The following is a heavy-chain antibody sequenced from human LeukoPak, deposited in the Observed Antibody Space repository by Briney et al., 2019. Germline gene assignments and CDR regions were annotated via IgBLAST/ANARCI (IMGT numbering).Heavy chain of an antibody. CDR1: GFTFSSYA. Sequence: GGSLRLSCAASGFTFSSYAMSWVRQAPGKGLEWVSAISGSGGSTYYADSVKGRFTISRDNSKNTLYLQMNSLRAEDTAVYYCAKDPTKFIAEAGLFDYWGQGTLVTVSS. CDR2: ISGSGGST. J-gene: IGHJ4*02. CDR3: AKDPTKFIAEAGLFDY. D-gene: IGHD6-19*01. V-gene: IGHV3-23*01.